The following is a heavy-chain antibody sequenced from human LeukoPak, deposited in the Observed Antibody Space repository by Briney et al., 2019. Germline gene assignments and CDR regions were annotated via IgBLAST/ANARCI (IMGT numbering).Heavy chain of an antibody. CDR2: ITASGAST. V-gene: IGHV3-23*01. CDR3: ARGGAARPDF. D-gene: IGHD6-6*01. Sequence: GGSLRLSCAASGLTFFKYSMTWVRQAPGKGLEWVAAITASGASTDYADSVKGRFTISRDNAKNSLYLQMNSLRVEDTAVYYCARGGAARPDFWGQGTLVTVSS. J-gene: IGHJ4*02. CDR1: GLTFFKYS.